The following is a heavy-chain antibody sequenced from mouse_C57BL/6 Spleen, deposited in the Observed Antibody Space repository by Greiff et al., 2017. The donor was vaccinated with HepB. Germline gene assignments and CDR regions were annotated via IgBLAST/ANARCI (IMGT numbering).Heavy chain of an antibody. Sequence: VKLQESGAELVKPGASVKMSCKASGYTFTSYWITWVKQRPGQGLEWIGDIYPGSGSTNYNEKFKSKATLTVDTSSSTAYMQLSSLTSEDSAVYYCARGDYCSFAYWGQGTLVTVSA. V-gene: IGHV1-55*01. CDR2: IYPGSGST. CDR3: ARGDYCSFAY. CDR1: GYTFTSYW. D-gene: IGHD1-1*01. J-gene: IGHJ3*01.